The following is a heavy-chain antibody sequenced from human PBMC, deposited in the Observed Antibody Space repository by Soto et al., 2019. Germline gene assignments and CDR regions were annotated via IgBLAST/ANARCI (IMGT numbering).Heavy chain of an antibody. V-gene: IGHV3-30*03. Sequence: QVQLVESGGGVVQPGRSLRLSCAASGFTFSSYGMHWVRQAPGKGLEWVAVISYDGSNKYYADSVKGRFTISRDNSKNPLYLQMNSMRAEDTAVYYCATLERVGRYPDYWGQGTLVTVSS. CDR2: ISYDGSNK. J-gene: IGHJ4*02. D-gene: IGHD1-1*01. CDR3: ATLERVGRYPDY. CDR1: GFTFSSYG.